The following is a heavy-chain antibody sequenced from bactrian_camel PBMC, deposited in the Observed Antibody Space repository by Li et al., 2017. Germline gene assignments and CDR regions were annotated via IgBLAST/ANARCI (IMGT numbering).Heavy chain of an antibody. CDR1: GFTFGSYV. V-gene: IGHV3S40*01. D-gene: IGHD4*01. CDR3: TAAYDDEYDIQPSFGY. Sequence: DVQLVESGGGLVEPGGSLRLSCKGSGFTFGSYVMSWVRQAPGKGLEWVSDINSGGRTIHYADSVKGRFTISRDNANNTLSLQMDNLDPEDTALYYCTAAYDDEYDIQPSFGYWGQGTQVTVS. J-gene: IGHJ6*01. CDR2: INSGGRTI.